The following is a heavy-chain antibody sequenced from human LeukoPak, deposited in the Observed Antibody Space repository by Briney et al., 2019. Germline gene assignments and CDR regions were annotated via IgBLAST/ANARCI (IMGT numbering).Heavy chain of an antibody. CDR3: ARGNDYLWGTYTMDV. J-gene: IGHJ6*02. D-gene: IGHD3-16*01. Sequence: GGSLRLSCAASGFTVSSNYMSWVRQAPGKGLEWVSVIYSGGSTYYADSVKGRFTISRDNYKNTLYLQMNSLRAEDAAVYYCARGNDYLWGTYTMDVWGQGTTVIASS. V-gene: IGHV3-53*01. CDR1: GFTVSSNY. CDR2: IYSGGST.